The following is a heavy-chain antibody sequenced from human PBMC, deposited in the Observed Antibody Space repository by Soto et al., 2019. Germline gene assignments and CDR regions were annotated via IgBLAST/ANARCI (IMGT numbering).Heavy chain of an antibody. CDR1: GGTFSSYA. V-gene: IGHV1-69*06. J-gene: IGHJ4*02. D-gene: IGHD5-18*01. CDR2: IIPIFGTA. Sequence: KVSCKASGGTFSSYAISWVRQAPGQGLEWMGGIIPIFGTANYAQKFQGRVTITADKSTSTAYMELSSLRSEDTAVYYCARSRGYSYGFCDYCRQVTPVTVSS. CDR3: ARSRGYSYGFCDY.